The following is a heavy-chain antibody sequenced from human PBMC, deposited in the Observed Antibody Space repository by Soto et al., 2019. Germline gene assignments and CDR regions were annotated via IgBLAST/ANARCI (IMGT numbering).Heavy chain of an antibody. CDR2: IYYSGST. D-gene: IGHD6-19*01. J-gene: IGHJ4*02. V-gene: IGHV4-59*01. Sequence: SETLSLTCTVSCGSISCYYWSWIRQPPGKGLEWSGYIYYSGSTNYNPSLKSRVTISVDTSKNQFSLKLSSVTAADTAVYYCARAVAGPDYFDYWGQGTLVTASS. CDR3: ARAVAGPDYFDY. CDR1: CGSISCYY.